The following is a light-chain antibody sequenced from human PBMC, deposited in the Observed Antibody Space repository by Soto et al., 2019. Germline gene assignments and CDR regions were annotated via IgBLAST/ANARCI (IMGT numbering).Light chain of an antibody. V-gene: IGKV1-39*01. Sequence: DIQVPQSPASLSASVGDRVTITCRASHSISSYLNWYRHKPGKPPKLLIYAASSVQSVVPSRFSGSGSGTYFTLTIGSLQPEDFATYYVPQSYSTLRTFGQGNKVEI. J-gene: IGKJ1*01. CDR3: PQSYSTLRT. CDR1: HSISSY. CDR2: AAS.